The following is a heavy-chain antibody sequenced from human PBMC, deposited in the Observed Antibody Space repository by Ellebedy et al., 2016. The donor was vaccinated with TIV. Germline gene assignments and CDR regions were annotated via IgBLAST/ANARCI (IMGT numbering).Heavy chain of an antibody. CDR2: IDPSDSYT. J-gene: IGHJ4*02. V-gene: IGHV5-10-1*01. CDR1: GYSFTSYW. CDR3: ARGPYCSGGSCYPYYFDY. Sequence: GESLKISXKGSGYSFTSYWISWVRQMPGKGLEWMGRIDPSDSYTNYSPSFQGHVTISADKSISTAYLQWSSLKASDTAMYYCARGPYCSGGSCYPYYFDYWGQGTLVTVSS. D-gene: IGHD2-15*01.